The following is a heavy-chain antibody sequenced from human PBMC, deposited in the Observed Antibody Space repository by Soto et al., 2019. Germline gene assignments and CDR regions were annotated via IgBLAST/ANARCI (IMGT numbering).Heavy chain of an antibody. CDR2: IDPSDSYT. V-gene: IGHV5-10-1*01. D-gene: IGHD3-10*01. CDR3: ARLSGRYYGSGSYPYYYYGMDV. CDR1: GYSFTSYW. Sequence: PGESLKISCKGSGYSFTSYWISWVRQMPGKDLEWMGRIDPSDSYTNYSPSFQGHVTISADKSISTAYLQWSSLKASDTAMYYCARLSGRYYGSGSYPYYYYGMDVWGQGTTVTVSS. J-gene: IGHJ6*02.